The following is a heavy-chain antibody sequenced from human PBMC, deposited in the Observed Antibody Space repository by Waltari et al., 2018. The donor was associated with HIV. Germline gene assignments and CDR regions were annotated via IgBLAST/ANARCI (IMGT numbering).Heavy chain of an antibody. CDR1: GGSISSGSYY. J-gene: IGHJ4*02. D-gene: IGHD3-3*01. CDR3: AREWSGLLDY. CDR2: IYTSGRP. V-gene: IGHV4-61*02. Sequence: QVQLQESGPGLVKPSQTLSLTCTVSGGSISSGSYYWSWIRQPAGKGLEWIGRIYTSGRPNYNPSLRSRVTISVETSKNQFSLTLSSVTAADTAVYYCAREWSGLLDYWGQGTLVTVSS.